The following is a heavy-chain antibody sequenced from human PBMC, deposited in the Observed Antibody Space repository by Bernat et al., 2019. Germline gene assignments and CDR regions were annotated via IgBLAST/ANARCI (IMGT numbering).Heavy chain of an antibody. J-gene: IGHJ4*02. CDR2: ISYDGSYT. Sequence: QVQLVESGGGVVQPGRSLRLSCTASGFTFSNYGLHWVRQAPGKGLEWVAIISYDGSYTYYADSVKGRFAISRDNSNDRLYLQMNSLRTEDTATYYCAKDPGDYEPPIIASEFWGQGTLVTVSS. D-gene: IGHD4-17*01. V-gene: IGHV3-30*13. CDR1: GFTFSNYG. CDR3: AKDPGDYEPPIIASEF.